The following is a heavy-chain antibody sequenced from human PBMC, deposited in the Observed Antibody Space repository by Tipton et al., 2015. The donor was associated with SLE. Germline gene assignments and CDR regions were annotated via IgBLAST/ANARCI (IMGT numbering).Heavy chain of an antibody. J-gene: IGHJ4*02. CDR2: IYYSGST. V-gene: IGHV4-59*01. D-gene: IGHD6-13*01. CDR1: GGSISSYY. Sequence: GLVKPSETLSLTCTVSGGSISSYYWSWIRQPPGKGLEWIGYIYYSGSTNYNPSLKSRVTISVDTSKNQFSLNLSSVTAADTAVYYCARDSEQQLVLDYWGQGTLVTVSS. CDR3: ARDSEQQLVLDY.